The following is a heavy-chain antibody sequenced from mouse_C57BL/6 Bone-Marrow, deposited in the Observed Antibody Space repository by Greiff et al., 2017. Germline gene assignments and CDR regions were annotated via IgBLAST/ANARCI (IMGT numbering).Heavy chain of an antibody. J-gene: IGHJ4*01. D-gene: IGHD1-1*01. V-gene: IGHV1-78*01. CDR1: GYTFTDHT. CDR3: ARKYYYGYYYAMDY. CDR2: IYPRDGST. Sequence: VQGVESDAELVKPGASVKISCKVSGYTFTDHTIHWMKQRPEQGLEWIGYIYPRDGSTKYNEKFKGKATLTADKSSSTAYMQLNSLTSEDSAVYFCARKYYYGYYYAMDYWGQGTSVTVSS.